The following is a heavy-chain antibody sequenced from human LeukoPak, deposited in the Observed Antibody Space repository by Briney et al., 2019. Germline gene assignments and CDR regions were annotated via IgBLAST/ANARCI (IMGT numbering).Heavy chain of an antibody. CDR1: GFTFSSYE. V-gene: IGHV3-48*03. CDR3: ADTGITMIGGL. CDR2: ISSSGSTI. J-gene: IGHJ6*04. D-gene: IGHD3-10*02. Sequence: GGSLRLSSAASGFTFSSYEMNWVRQAPGKGLEWVSYISSSGSTIYYADSVKGRFTISRDNAKNSLYLQMNSLRAEDTAVYYCADTGITMIGGLWGKGTTVTISS.